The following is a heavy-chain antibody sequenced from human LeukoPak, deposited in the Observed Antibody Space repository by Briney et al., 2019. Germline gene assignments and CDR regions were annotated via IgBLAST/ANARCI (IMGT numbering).Heavy chain of an antibody. V-gene: IGHV4-34*01. J-gene: IGHJ1*01. D-gene: IGHD3-3*01. CDR2: INHSGST. CDR3: ARPRQILGVGKESFQN. CDR1: GGSFSGYY. Sequence: SETLSLTCAVYGGSFSGYYWSWIRQPPGKGLEWIGEINHSGSTNYNPSLKSRVTISVDTSKNQFSLKLSSVTAADTAVYYWARPRQILGVGKESFQNWGQGTLVTVSP.